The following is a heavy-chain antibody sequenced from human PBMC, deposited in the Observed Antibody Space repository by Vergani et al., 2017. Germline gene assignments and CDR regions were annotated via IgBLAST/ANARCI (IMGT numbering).Heavy chain of an antibody. CDR3: AKVGRSEVAGTFGAFDI. D-gene: IGHD6-19*01. V-gene: IGHV3-23*01. CDR2: ISGPGLST. J-gene: IGHJ3*02. Sequence: EVQLLESGGDLVQPGGSLRLSCTASGFTFSNSAVSWVRQAPGRGLAWVSSISGPGLSTYYADSVKGRFSISRDNSKNTLFLHMNSLRPEDTAVYYCAKVGRSEVAGTFGAFDIWGQGTMVTVSS. CDR1: GFTFSNSA.